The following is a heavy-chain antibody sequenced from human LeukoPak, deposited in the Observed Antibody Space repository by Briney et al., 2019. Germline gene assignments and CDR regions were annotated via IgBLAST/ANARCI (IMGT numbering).Heavy chain of an antibody. CDR1: GFTFSSYG. J-gene: IGHJ5*02. V-gene: IGHV3-30*03. CDR2: ISYDGSYK. D-gene: IGHD2-8*02. Sequence: GRSLRLSCAASGFTFSSYGMHWVRQAPGKGLEWVAVISYDGSYKYYADSVKGRFTISRDNSKNTLYLQMNSLRAEDTAVYYCARALVGYYNWFDPWGQGTLVTVSS. CDR3: ARALVGYYNWFDP.